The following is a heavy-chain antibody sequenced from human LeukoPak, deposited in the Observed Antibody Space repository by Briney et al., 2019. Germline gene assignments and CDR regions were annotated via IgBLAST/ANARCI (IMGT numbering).Heavy chain of an antibody. CDR1: GFTFSSYA. D-gene: IGHD6-19*01. V-gene: IGHV3-23*01. Sequence: GGSLRLSCAASGFTFSSYAMSWVRQAPGKGLEWVSATSGSGGSTYYADSVKGRFTISRDNSKNTLYLQMNSLRAEDTAVYYCAKGSLFGAVAGKHFDYWGQGTLVTVSS. J-gene: IGHJ4*02. CDR2: TSGSGGST. CDR3: AKGSLFGAVAGKHFDY.